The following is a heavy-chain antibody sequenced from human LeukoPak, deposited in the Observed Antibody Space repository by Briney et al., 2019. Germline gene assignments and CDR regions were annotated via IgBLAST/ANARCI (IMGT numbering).Heavy chain of an antibody. CDR1: GFTFSGYW. V-gene: IGHV3-74*01. CDR3: WVPATAGEADY. J-gene: IGHJ4*02. Sequence: PGGSLRLSCAASGFTFSGYWMQWVRQAPGMGLVWVSRINSDGSITNYADSVKGRFTISRDNVRNTLYLQMNSLTAEDTAVYYCWVPATAGEADYWGQGTLVTVSS. D-gene: IGHD3-16*01. CDR2: INSDGSIT.